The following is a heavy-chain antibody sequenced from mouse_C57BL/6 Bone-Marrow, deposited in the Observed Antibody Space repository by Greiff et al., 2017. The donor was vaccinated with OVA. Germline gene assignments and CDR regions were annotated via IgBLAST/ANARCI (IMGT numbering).Heavy chain of an antibody. CDR2: ISSGSSTI. V-gene: IGHV5-17*01. CDR1: GFTFSDYG. Sequence: EVQLVESGGGLVKPGGSLKLSCAASGFTFSDYGMHWVRQAPEKGLEWVAYISSGSSTIYYADTVKGRFTLSRDNAKNTLFLQMTSLRSEDTAMYYCARSNYWYFDVWGTGTTVTVSS. CDR3: ARSNYWYFDV. J-gene: IGHJ1*03.